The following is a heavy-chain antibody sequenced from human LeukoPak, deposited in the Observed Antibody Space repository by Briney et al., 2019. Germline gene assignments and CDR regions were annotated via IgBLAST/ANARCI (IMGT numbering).Heavy chain of an antibody. J-gene: IGHJ4*02. D-gene: IGHD3-22*01. CDR1: GFTLSSYE. CDR2: ISSSGSTI. V-gene: IGHV3-48*03. CDR3: ASYYYYDSSGYSMGY. Sequence: QPGGSLRLSCAASGFTLSSYEMNWVRQAPGKGLEWVSYISSSGSTIYYADYVKGRFTISRDNAKNSLYLQMNSLRAEDTAVYYCASYYYYDSSGYSMGYWGQGTLVTVSS.